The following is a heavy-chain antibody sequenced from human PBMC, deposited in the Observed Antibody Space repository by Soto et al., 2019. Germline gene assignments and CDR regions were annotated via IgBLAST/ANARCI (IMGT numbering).Heavy chain of an antibody. CDR1: GFTFSSYW. D-gene: IGHD3-9*01. V-gene: IGHV3-7*01. CDR2: IKQDGSEK. J-gene: IGHJ4*02. Sequence: HPGGSLRLSCAASGFTFSSYWMSWVRQAPGRGLEWVANIKQDGSEKYYVDSVKGRFTISRDNAKNSLYLQMNSLRAEDTAVYYCARADILTGYYDGEDYWGQGTLVTVSS. CDR3: ARADILTGYYDGEDY.